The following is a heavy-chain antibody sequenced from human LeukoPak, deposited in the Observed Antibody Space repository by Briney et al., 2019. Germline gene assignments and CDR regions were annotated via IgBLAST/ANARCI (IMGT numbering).Heavy chain of an antibody. CDR2: IYTSGST. V-gene: IGHV4-61*02. CDR3: ARHGTAAGTHFDY. CDR1: GGSISSGSYY. D-gene: IGHD6-13*01. J-gene: IGHJ4*02. Sequence: SETLSLTCTVSGGSISSGSYYWSWIRQPAGKGLEWIGRIYTSGSTNYNPSLKSRVTISVDTSKNQFSLKLSSVTAADTAVYYCARHGTAAGTHFDYWGQGTLVTVSS.